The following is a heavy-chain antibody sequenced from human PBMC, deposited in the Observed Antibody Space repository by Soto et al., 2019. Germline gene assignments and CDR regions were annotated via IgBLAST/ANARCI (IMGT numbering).Heavy chain of an antibody. V-gene: IGHV4-59*01. CDR3: ARGYGNFDY. Sequence: SETLSLTRTVPGGSISSYYWKWIRQPPGKGLEWIGYIYYSGSTNYNPSLKSRVTISVDMSKNQFSLRLSSVTAADTAVYYCARGYGNFDYWGQGTLVTVSS. CDR1: GGSISSYY. J-gene: IGHJ4*02. CDR2: IYYSGST. D-gene: IGHD4-17*01.